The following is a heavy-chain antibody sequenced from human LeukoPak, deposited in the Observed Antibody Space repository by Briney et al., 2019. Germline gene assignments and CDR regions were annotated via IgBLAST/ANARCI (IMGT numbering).Heavy chain of an antibody. J-gene: IGHJ4*02. CDR2: ISYDGSNK. CDR3: ARDRGYYDSSGLGLPAHGAPSPSYYFDY. D-gene: IGHD3-22*01. V-gene: IGHV3-30*04. CDR1: GFTFSSYA. Sequence: GGSLRLSCAASGFTFSSYAMHWVRQAPGKGLEWVAVISYDGSNKYYADSVKGRFTISRDNSKNTLYLQMNSLRAEDTAVYYCARDRGYYDSSGLGLPAHGAPSPSYYFDYWGQGTLVTVSS.